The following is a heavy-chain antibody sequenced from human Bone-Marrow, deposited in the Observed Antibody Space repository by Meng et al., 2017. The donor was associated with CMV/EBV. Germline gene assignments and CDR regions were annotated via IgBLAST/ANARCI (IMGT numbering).Heavy chain of an antibody. CDR3: AKVALRYFDWLYFDY. V-gene: IGHV3-43*01. D-gene: IGHD3-9*01. Sequence: EVRRVESGGVVVKPGGSLRLSCAASGFTFDDYTMHWVRQAPGKGLEWVSLISWDGGSTYYADSVKGRFTISRDNSKNSLYLQMNSLRTEDTALYYCAKVALRYFDWLYFDYWGQGTLVTVSS. CDR1: GFTFDDYT. J-gene: IGHJ4*02. CDR2: ISWDGGST.